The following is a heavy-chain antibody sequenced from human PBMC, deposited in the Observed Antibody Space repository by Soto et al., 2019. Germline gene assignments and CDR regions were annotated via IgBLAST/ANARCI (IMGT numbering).Heavy chain of an antibody. Sequence: EVQLLESGGGLVQPGGSLRLSCAASGFIFSDYDMSWVRQAPGKGLEWVSILYSGGTTYYADSVKGRFTISRDTSENTLYLQMNSLRAEDTAVYYCARGLYDSGSFYFDFWGQGTLVTVSS. CDR3: ARGLYDSGSFYFDF. J-gene: IGHJ4*02. D-gene: IGHD3-10*01. CDR2: LYSGGTT. CDR1: GFIFSDYD. V-gene: IGHV3-66*01.